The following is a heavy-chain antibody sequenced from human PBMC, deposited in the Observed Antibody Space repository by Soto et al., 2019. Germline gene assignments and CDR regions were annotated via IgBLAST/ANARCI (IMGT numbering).Heavy chain of an antibody. V-gene: IGHV5-51*01. CDR2: IYPGDSDI. CDR1: GYRFSNFW. J-gene: IGHJ3*02. CDR3: ARQNGAFDI. Sequence: VESLKISCKGSGYRFSNFWIGWVRQMPGKGLEWMGIIYPGDSDIRYSPSFQGQVTISADKSINTAYLQWSSLKASDTAMYYCARQNGAFDIWGQGTMVTVSS. D-gene: IGHD2-8*01.